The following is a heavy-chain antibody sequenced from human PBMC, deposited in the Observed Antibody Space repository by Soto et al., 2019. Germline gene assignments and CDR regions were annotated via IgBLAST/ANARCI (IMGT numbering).Heavy chain of an antibody. D-gene: IGHD2-8*02. CDR1: GFTFNGYW. CDR3: ARIKTGGYDYFEY. Sequence: LRLSCAASGFTFNGYWMSWVRQAPGKGLEWVANIKEDGSEKDYVDSVKGRFTISRDNAKKSLYLQMNSLRAEDTAMYYCARIKTGGYDYFEYWGLGTLVTVSS. V-gene: IGHV3-7*01. CDR2: IKEDGSEK. J-gene: IGHJ4*02.